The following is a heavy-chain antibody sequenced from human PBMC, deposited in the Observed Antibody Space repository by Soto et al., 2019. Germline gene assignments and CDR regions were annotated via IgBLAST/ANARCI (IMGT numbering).Heavy chain of an antibody. CDR1: GYSFTSYW. CDR3: ARHTQVGATNNWFDP. CDR2: IDPSDSYT. V-gene: IGHV5-10-1*01. J-gene: IGHJ5*02. Sequence: LGESLKISCKGSGYSFTSYWISWVRQMPGKGLEWMGRIDPSDSYTNYSPSFQGHVTISADKSISTAYLQWSSLKASDTAMYYCARHTQVGATNNWFDPWGQGTLVTVSS. D-gene: IGHD1-26*01.